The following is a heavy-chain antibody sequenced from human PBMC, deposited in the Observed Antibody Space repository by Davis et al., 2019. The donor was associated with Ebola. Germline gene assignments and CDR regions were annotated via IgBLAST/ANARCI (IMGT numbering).Heavy chain of an antibody. CDR2: FHSSGST. CDR1: ADSVSSGNYY. V-gene: IGHV4-31*03. Sequence: SETLSLTCTVSADSVSSGNYYWTWIRQHPLKGLEWIGNFHSSGSTHYNPSLKSRLSISRDTSKNEFSLKWNSVAAADTAVYYCARATSHISTGLYVDFWGQGILVTVSS. D-gene: IGHD3-9*01. CDR3: ARATSHISTGLYVDF. J-gene: IGHJ4*02.